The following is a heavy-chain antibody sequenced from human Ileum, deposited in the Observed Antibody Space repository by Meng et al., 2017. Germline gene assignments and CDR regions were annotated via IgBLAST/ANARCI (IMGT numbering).Heavy chain of an antibody. CDR1: NGSLTNVNNY. Sequence: QVQLHESCPGLVNPSQTLSLTCSVSNGSLTNVNNYWNWIRQAPGQALEHIGYIYYDGSSYATPSLKSRVTMSIDTSTNQFSLRLDSVTAADTAVYYCAREFYVDTAMVIDSWGPGALVTVSS. J-gene: IGHJ4*02. D-gene: IGHD5-18*01. CDR2: IYYDGSS. CDR3: AREFYVDTAMVIDS. V-gene: IGHV4-30-4*01.